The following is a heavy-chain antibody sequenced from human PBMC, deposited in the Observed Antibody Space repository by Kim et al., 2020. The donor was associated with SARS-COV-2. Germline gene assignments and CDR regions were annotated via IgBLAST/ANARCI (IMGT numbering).Heavy chain of an antibody. J-gene: IGHJ4*02. CDR1: GYKFTHYW. CDR3: VRQFRGWPAHIDY. Sequence: GESLKISCEGSGYKFTHYWIGWVRQMPGKGLEWMGVIYPGDSETKYGPSFQGQITLSADKSLNTVYLQWSSLGASDNGIYYCVRQFRGWPAHIDYWGQGTLVTASS. D-gene: IGHD6-19*01. V-gene: IGHV5-51*01. CDR2: IYPGDSET.